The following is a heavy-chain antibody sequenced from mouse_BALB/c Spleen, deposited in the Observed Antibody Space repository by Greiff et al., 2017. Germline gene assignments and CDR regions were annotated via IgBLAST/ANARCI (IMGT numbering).Heavy chain of an antibody. D-gene: IGHD1-1*01. Sequence: VQLQQPGAELVRPGASVKLSCKASGYTFTSYWINWVKQRPGQGLEWIGNIYPSDSYTNYNQKFKDKATLTEDKSSSTAYMQLSSPTSEDSAVYYCTREGYYGMGAMDYWGQGTSVTVSS. CDR3: TREGYYGMGAMDY. CDR1: GYTFTSYW. J-gene: IGHJ4*01. CDR2: IYPSDSYT. V-gene: IGHV1-69*02.